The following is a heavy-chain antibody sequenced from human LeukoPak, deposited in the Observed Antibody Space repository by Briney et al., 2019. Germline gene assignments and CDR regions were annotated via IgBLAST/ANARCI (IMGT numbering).Heavy chain of an antibody. CDR3: ARDRASHFDY. Sequence: GGSLRLSCAASGFTFSSYSMNWVRQAPGKGLEWVSSISSSSSYIYYADSVKGRFTISRDNAKNSLYLQMNSLTAEDTAVYYCARDRASHFDYWGQGTLVTVSS. D-gene: IGHD3-10*01. CDR1: GFTFSSYS. CDR2: ISSSSSYI. V-gene: IGHV3-21*01. J-gene: IGHJ4*02.